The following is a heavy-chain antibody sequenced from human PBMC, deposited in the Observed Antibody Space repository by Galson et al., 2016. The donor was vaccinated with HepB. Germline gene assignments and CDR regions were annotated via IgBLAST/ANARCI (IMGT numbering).Heavy chain of an antibody. CDR1: GFTFSRHG. V-gene: IGHV3-33*01. Sequence: SLRLSCAASGFTFSRHGMHWVRQAPGKGLEWVSIIWYDGSNKLYADSVKGRFTISRDDSKNKVYLQMDSLRAEDTAVYYCARDRAYSFDLWGQGTLVTVSS. CDR2: IWYDGSNK. CDR3: ARDRAYSFDL. D-gene: IGHD2-21*01. J-gene: IGHJ4*02.